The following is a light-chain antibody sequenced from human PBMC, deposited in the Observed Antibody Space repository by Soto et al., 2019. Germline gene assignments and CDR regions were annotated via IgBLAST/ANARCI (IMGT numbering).Light chain of an antibody. CDR1: SSDVATYNY. CDR2: EVS. CDR3: ISYTSSSALVV. Sequence: QSVLTQPASVSGSPGQSITISCTGTSSDVATYNYVSWYQQHPGKAPKLMISEVSNRPSGVSNRFSGSKSGNTASLTISGLQTEDEADYYCISYTSSSALVVFGGGTKLTVL. V-gene: IGLV2-14*01. J-gene: IGLJ2*01.